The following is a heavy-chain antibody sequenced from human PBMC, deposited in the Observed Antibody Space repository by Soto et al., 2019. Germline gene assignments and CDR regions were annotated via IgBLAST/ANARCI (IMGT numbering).Heavy chain of an antibody. CDR2: VTRSGCT. CDR1: GDSMDNNRR. Sequence: SETLSLTCAVFGDSMDNNRRWSWVRQSPGKVLEWIWEVTRSGCTNYNPSLKCRVTISIDTSNKHLSLHLSSVTAADTAVYYCARLMRGAFGFFDYWGQGTLVTVSS. CDR3: ARLMRGAFGFFDY. D-gene: IGHD3-16*01. J-gene: IGHJ4*02. V-gene: IGHV4-4*02.